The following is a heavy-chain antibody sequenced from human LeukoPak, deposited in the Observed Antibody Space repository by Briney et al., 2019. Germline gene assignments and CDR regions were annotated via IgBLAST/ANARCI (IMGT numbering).Heavy chain of an antibody. Sequence: GESLRLSCAASGFNFDDYTMHWVRQPPGKGLEWVSLISWDGSTTYYADSVKGRFTISRDNSKDSLYLQMDSLRTEDTAFYYCAKKGVAVTSTGSYFDYWGQGTLVTVSS. CDR1: GFNFDDYT. J-gene: IGHJ4*02. CDR3: AKKGVAVTSTGSYFDY. V-gene: IGHV3-43*01. CDR2: ISWDGSTT. D-gene: IGHD6-19*01.